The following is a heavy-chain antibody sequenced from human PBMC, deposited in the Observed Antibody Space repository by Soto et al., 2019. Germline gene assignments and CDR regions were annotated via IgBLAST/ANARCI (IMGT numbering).Heavy chain of an antibody. CDR2: ISSSSSTI. Sequence: GSLRLSCSASGFTFSSYAMHWVRQAPGKGLEWVSYISSSSSTIYYADSVKGRFTISRDNAKNSLYLQMNSLRDEDTALYYCARDSAVGSSSGPATKFDSWGQGTLVTVSS. CDR1: GFTFSSYA. D-gene: IGHD6-6*01. CDR3: ARDSAVGSSSGPATKFDS. J-gene: IGHJ4*02. V-gene: IGHV3-48*02.